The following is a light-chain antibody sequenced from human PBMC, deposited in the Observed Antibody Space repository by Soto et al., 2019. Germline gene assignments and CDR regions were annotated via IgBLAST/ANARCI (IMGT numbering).Light chain of an antibody. CDR3: QQYNNWPQVT. V-gene: IGKV3-15*01. Sequence: ELVMTQSPATLSVSPGERATLSCRASQTVSSDLAWYQQKPGQAPRLLIYGASTRGTGIPARFSGSGSGTEFTLTISSLQSEDFAVYYCQQYNNWPQVTFGGGTKVDI. CDR1: QTVSSD. CDR2: GAS. J-gene: IGKJ4*01.